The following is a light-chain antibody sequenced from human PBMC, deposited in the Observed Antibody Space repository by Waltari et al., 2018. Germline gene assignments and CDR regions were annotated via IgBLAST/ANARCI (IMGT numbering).Light chain of an antibody. CDR3: NSCTSGNTWV. V-gene: IGLV2-18*02. CDR1: SSDVGSYNR. CDR2: EVT. J-gene: IGLJ3*02. Sequence: QSALTQPPSVSGSPGQSVTISCTGASSDVGSYNRVSWYQQPPGTVPKLLIYEVTNRPSGVPDRFAGSKYGNTASLTISGLQAEDEGDYYCNSCTSGNTWVFGGGTKLTVL.